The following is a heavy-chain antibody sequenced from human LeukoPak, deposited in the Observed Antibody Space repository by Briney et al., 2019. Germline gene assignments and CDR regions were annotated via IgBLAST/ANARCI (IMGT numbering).Heavy chain of an antibody. CDR2: IYSGGST. Sequence: GGSLRLSCAASGFTVSSHYMSWVRQAPGKGLEWVSVIYSGGSTYYADSVKGRFTISRDNSKNTLYLQMNSLRAEDTAVYYCARDLGPLLPFDYWGQGTLVTVSS. V-gene: IGHV3-66*01. D-gene: IGHD3-22*01. J-gene: IGHJ4*02. CDR1: GFTVSSHY. CDR3: ARDLGPLLPFDY.